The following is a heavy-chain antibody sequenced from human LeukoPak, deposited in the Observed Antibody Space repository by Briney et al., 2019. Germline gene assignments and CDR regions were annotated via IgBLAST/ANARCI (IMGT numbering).Heavy chain of an antibody. CDR2: ISSSGSTI. Sequence: GGSLRLSCAASGFTFSDYYMSWIRQAPGKGLEWVSYISSSGSTIYYADSVKGRFTISRDNAKNTLYLQMNSLRAEDTAIYYCARDSNYYGSGSYLYDWGQGTLVTVSS. J-gene: IGHJ4*02. V-gene: IGHV3-11*04. CDR3: ARDSNYYGSGSYLYD. CDR1: GFTFSDYY. D-gene: IGHD3-10*01.